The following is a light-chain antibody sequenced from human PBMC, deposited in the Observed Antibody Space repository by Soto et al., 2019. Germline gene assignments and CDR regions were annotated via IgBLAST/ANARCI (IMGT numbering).Light chain of an antibody. CDR3: EEYNVWPLT. CDR1: QSVSSN. CDR2: VAS. V-gene: IGKV3-15*01. Sequence: EIVMTQSPATPSVSPGERATLSCRASQSVSSNLAWYQQKPGQTPKRLRYVASTRAAGIPARFGGSGSGTEFTLTISSLQSEDFAVYYCEEYNVWPLTFGGGTKV. J-gene: IGKJ4*01.